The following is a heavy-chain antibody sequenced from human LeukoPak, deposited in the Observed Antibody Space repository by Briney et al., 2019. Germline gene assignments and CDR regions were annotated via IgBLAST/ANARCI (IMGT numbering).Heavy chain of an antibody. CDR3: AKDRLWGSSGWYSGRDAFDI. Sequence: GGSLRLSCAASGFTFSSYAMSWVRQAPGKGLEWVSAISGSGGSTYYADSVKGRFTISRDNSKNPLYLQTNSLRAEDAGVYYCAKDRLWGSSGWYSGRDAFDIWGQGTMVTVSS. J-gene: IGHJ3*02. CDR1: GFTFSSYA. V-gene: IGHV3-23*01. D-gene: IGHD6-19*01. CDR2: ISGSGGST.